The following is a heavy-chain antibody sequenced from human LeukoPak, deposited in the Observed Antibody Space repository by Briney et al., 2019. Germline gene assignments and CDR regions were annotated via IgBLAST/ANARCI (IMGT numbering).Heavy chain of an antibody. Sequence: PSETLSLTCTVSGGTINNYYWTWIRQPPGKRLKWIGYMYYIGTTNYNPSFKSRVTMSVDPSKNQFSLQLTSVTLADTAVYYCARLPPSGSLGVTDAFDIWGQGTMVTVSS. CDR3: ARLPPSGSLGVTDAFDI. CDR2: MYYIGTT. CDR1: GGTINNYY. V-gene: IGHV4-59*01. J-gene: IGHJ3*02. D-gene: IGHD3-3*01.